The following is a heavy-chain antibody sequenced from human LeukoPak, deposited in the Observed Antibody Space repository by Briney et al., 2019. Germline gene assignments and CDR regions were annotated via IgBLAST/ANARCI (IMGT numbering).Heavy chain of an antibody. D-gene: IGHD3-10*01. CDR2: IKQDGSEK. CDR3: ARDYYGSGSYYNPPTSDAFDI. V-gene: IGHV3-7*01. Sequence: PGGSLRLSCAASGFTVSSNYMSWVRQAPGKGLEWVANIKQDGSEKYYVDSVKGRFTISRDNAKNSLYLQMNSLRAEDTAVYYCARDYYGSGSYYNPPTSDAFDIWGQGTMVTVSS. CDR1: GFTVSSNY. J-gene: IGHJ3*02.